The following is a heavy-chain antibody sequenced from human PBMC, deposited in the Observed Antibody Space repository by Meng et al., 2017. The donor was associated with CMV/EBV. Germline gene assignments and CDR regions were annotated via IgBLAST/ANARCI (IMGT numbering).Heavy chain of an antibody. D-gene: IGHD4-17*01. CDR3: ARETTGSAYGDYDDAFDI. J-gene: IGHJ3*02. CDR2: TYYRSKWYN. CDR1: GDSVSSNSAA. Sequence: SCAISGDSVSSNSAAWNWIRQSPSRGLEWLGRTYYRSKWYNDYAVSVKSRITINPDTSKNQFSLQLNSVTPEDTAVYYCARETTGSAYGDYDDAFDIWAKGQWSPSPQ. V-gene: IGHV6-1*01.